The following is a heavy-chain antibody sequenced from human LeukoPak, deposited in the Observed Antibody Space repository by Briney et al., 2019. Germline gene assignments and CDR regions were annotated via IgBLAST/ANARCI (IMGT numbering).Heavy chain of an antibody. J-gene: IGHJ4*02. CDR2: ITNSGNSK. D-gene: IGHD5-12*01. Sequence: PGGSLRLSCAASEFTFSSYSMNWVRQAPGKGLEWVSYITNSGNSKSYADSVKGRFTISRDNAKNSLYLQMNSLRAEDTAVYYCATRTGYSGYDFGAPHFDYWGQGTLVTVSS. CDR1: EFTFSSYS. CDR3: ATRTGYSGYDFGAPHFDY. V-gene: IGHV3-48*01.